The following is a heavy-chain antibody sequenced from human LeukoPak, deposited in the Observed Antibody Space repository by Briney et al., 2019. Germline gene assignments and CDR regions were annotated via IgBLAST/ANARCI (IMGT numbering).Heavy chain of an antibody. J-gene: IGHJ6*03. CDR3: ARDPYSGTYSDYYYYYMDV. D-gene: IGHD1-26*01. V-gene: IGHV3-23*01. CDR2: ISADSATT. Sequence: GGSLRLSCAASGFNFGSYSMTWVRQAPGKGLKWVSVISADSATTFYADSVKGRFTISRDNAKNSLFLQLNSPRAEDTAVYYCARDPYSGTYSDYYYYYMDVWGKGTTVTVSS. CDR1: GFNFGSYS.